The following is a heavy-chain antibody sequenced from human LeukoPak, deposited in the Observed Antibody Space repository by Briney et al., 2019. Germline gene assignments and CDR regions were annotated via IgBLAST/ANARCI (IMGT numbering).Heavy chain of an antibody. J-gene: IGHJ6*02. CDR3: ARGGIAAAGTRYYYYYGMDV. Sequence: GASVKVSCKASGGTFSSYAISWVRQAPGQGLEWMGRIIPILGIANYAQKFQGRVTITADKSTSTAYMELSSLRSEDTAVYYCARGGIAAAGTRYYYYYGMDVWGQGTAVTVSS. V-gene: IGHV1-69*04. CDR1: GGTFSSYA. CDR2: IIPILGIA. D-gene: IGHD6-13*01.